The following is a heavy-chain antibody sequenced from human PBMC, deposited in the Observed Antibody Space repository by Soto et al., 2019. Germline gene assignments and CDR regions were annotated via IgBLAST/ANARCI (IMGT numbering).Heavy chain of an antibody. CDR2: IDPSDSYT. J-gene: IGHJ4*02. V-gene: IGHV5-10-1*01. Sequence: SWIRQPPGKGLEWMGRIDPSDSYTNYGPSFQGHVTISADKSISTAYLQWSSLKASDTAMYYCASSMGQGLRYFDWLFYFDYWGQGTLVTVSS. CDR3: ASSMGQGLRYFDWLFYFDY. D-gene: IGHD3-9*01.